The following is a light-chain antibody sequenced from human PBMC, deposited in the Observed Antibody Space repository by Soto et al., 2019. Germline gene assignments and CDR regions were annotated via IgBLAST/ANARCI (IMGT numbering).Light chain of an antibody. CDR2: GAS. CDR1: QSVSSY. V-gene: IGKV3-20*01. CDR3: QQYGSSIT. J-gene: IGKJ5*01. Sequence: EIVLTQSPGTLSLSPGERATLSCRASQSVSSYLVWYQQKPGQAPWLLIYGASRRATGIPDRFSGSGSGTDFSRTISRLEPEDFAVYYCQQYGSSITFGQGTRLEIK.